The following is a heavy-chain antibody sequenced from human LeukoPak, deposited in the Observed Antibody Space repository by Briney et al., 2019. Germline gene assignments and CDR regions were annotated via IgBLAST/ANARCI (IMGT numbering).Heavy chain of an antibody. V-gene: IGHV3-30*18. Sequence: PGRSLRLSCAASGFTFSSYGMHWVRQAPGKGLEWVAVISYDGSNKYYADSVEGRFTISRDNSKNTLYLQMNSLRAEDTAVYYCAKDMTGGFDYWGQGTLVTVSS. J-gene: IGHJ4*02. CDR1: GFTFSSYG. CDR2: ISYDGSNK. CDR3: AKDMTGGFDY. D-gene: IGHD2-15*01.